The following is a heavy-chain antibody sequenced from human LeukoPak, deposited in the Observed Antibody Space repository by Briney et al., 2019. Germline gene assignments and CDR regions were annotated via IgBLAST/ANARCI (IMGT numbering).Heavy chain of an antibody. Sequence: GGSLRLSCAASGFAFSTHGMIWVRQAPGKGLEWVSYISSDSNTIQYADSVRGRFTISRDNAKNSLFLQMYSLRPEDTAVYYCARDLVGLDYWGQGTLVTVSS. J-gene: IGHJ4*02. V-gene: IGHV3-48*01. CDR2: ISSDSNTI. CDR1: GFAFSTHG. D-gene: IGHD3/OR15-3a*01. CDR3: ARDLVGLDY.